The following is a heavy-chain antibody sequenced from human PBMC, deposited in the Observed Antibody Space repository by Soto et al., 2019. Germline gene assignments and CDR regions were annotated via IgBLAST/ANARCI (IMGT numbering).Heavy chain of an antibody. Sequence: GESLKIPCKVSGYSFTSYWIGWLRQMPGKVLEWMGIIYPGDSDTRYSPSFQGQVTISADKSISTAYLQWSSLKASDTAMYYCERITGDPLDTTNIPAAGFYYNYGMEVWRQGTTVSVS. CDR2: IYPGDSDT. J-gene: IGHJ6*01. V-gene: IGHV5-51*01. CDR3: ERITGDPLDTTNIPAAGFYYNYGMEV. D-gene: IGHD6-13*01. CDR1: GYSFTSYW.